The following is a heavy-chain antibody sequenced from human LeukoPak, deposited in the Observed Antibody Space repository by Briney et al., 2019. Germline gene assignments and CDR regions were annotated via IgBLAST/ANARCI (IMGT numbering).Heavy chain of an antibody. V-gene: IGHV4-38-2*02. Sequence: PSETLSLTCTVSGDSISSYYWSWLRQPPGKGLEWIGSIYHSGSTYYNPSLKSRVTISVDTSKNQFSLKLSSVTAADTAVYYCARYFEYSSSYFDYWGQGTLVTVSS. CDR1: GDSISSYY. CDR3: ARYFEYSSSYFDY. D-gene: IGHD6-6*01. J-gene: IGHJ4*02. CDR2: IYHSGST.